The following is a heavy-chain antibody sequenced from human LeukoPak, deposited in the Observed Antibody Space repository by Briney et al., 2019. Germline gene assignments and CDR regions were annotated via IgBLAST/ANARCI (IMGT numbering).Heavy chain of an antibody. D-gene: IGHD6-13*01. Sequence: GGSLRLSCAASGFTFSSYAMSWVRQAPGKGLEWVSYISSSSSPIYYADSVKGRFTISRDNAKNSLYLQMNSLRAEDTAVYYCARDRIAAAGTIFWFDPWGQGTLVTVSS. V-gene: IGHV3-48*04. CDR1: GFTFSSYA. J-gene: IGHJ5*02. CDR3: ARDRIAAAGTIFWFDP. CDR2: ISSSSSPI.